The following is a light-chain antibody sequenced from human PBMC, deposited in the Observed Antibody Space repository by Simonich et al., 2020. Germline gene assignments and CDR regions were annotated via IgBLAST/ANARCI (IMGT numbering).Light chain of an antibody. CDR3: SSYTSSSTLV. CDR2: DVS. V-gene: IGLV2-14*01. Sequence: QSALTQPASVSGSPGQSITISCTGTSSDVGGYNYVSWYQQHPGKAPKLMIYDVSKRPSGVANRFAGSTSGNTASLTIAGRQAEDEADYYCSSYTSSSTLVFGGGTKLTVL. J-gene: IGLJ2*01. CDR1: SSDVGGYNY.